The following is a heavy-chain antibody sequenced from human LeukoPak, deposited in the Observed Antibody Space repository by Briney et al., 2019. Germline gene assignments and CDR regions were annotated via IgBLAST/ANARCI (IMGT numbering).Heavy chain of an antibody. CDR3: ARDTQPSKGANWFDP. CDR1: GGSISSGSYY. CDR2: IYTSGST. D-gene: IGHD1-26*01. J-gene: IGHJ5*02. V-gene: IGHV4-61*02. Sequence: SETLSLTCTVSGGSISSGSYYWSWIRQPAGKGLEWIGRIYTSGSTNYNPSLKSRVTISVDTYKNQFSLKLSSVTAADTAVYYCARDTQPSKGANWFDPWGQGTLVTVSS.